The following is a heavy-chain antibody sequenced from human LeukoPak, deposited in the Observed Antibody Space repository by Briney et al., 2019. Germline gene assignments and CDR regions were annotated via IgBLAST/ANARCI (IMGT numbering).Heavy chain of an antibody. CDR3: ARDHRGFYYGSGNYYYLDV. J-gene: IGHJ6*03. V-gene: IGHV1-69*13. Sequence: SVKVSCKASRGTYNNYAITWVRQAPGQGLEWVGGILPVFGTSNYAQRFQGRVTITADESTGTTYMELSSPRSEDTAVYYCARDHRGFYYGSGNYYYLDVWGKGTTVTVSS. D-gene: IGHD3-10*01. CDR1: RGTYNNYA. CDR2: ILPVFGTS.